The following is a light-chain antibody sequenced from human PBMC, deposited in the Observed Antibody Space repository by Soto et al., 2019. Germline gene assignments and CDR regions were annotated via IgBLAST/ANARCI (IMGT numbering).Light chain of an antibody. Sequence: DIQMTQSPSTLSASVGDRVTITCRASQSISSWLAWYQQKPGKAPKLLIYDASSLESGVPSRFSGSGSGTELTITISSLQPDDFETYDCQQYNSYSYTFGQGTKVDIK. V-gene: IGKV1-5*01. J-gene: IGKJ2*01. CDR3: QQYNSYSYT. CDR1: QSISSW. CDR2: DAS.